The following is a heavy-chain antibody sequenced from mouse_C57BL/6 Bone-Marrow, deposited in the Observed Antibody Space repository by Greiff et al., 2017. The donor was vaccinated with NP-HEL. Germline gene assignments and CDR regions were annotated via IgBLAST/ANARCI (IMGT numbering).Heavy chain of an antibody. J-gene: IGHJ2*01. CDR2: IRLKSDNYAT. Sequence: EVKVEESGGGLVQPGGSMKLSCVASGFTFSNYWMNWVRQSPEKGLEWVAQIRLKSDNYATHYAESVKGRFTISRDDSKSSVYLQMNNLRAEDTGIYYCTHDGYYDYFDYWGQGTTLTVSS. CDR1: GFTFSNYW. D-gene: IGHD2-3*01. CDR3: THDGYYDYFDY. V-gene: IGHV6-3*01.